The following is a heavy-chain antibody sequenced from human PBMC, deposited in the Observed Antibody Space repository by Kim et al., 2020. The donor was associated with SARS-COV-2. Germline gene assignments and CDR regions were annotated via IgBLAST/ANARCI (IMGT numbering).Heavy chain of an antibody. D-gene: IGHD6-19*01. Sequence: GGSLRLSCAASGFTFSSYGMHWVRQAPGKGLEWVAVISYDGSNKYYADSVKGRFTISRDNSKNTLYLQMNSLRAEDTAVYYCAKEFRPSGGTVWGIAVAADYYYGMDVWGQGTTVTVSS. CDR3: AKEFRPSGGTVWGIAVAADYYYGMDV. V-gene: IGHV3-30*18. CDR2: ISYDGSNK. CDR1: GFTFSSYG. J-gene: IGHJ6*02.